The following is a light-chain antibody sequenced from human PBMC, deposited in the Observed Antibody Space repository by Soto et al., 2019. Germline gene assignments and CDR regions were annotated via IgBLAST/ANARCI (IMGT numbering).Light chain of an antibody. Sequence: EIVLTQSPATLSLSPGERAALSCRASQTVGSYLAWFRQTPGQAPRLLIYDTSIRATGIPARFSGSGSGTDFTLTISSLEPEDFAVYYCQQYGSSGTFGQGTKVDIK. J-gene: IGKJ1*01. CDR3: QQYGSSGT. CDR2: DTS. CDR1: QTVGSY. V-gene: IGKV3-11*01.